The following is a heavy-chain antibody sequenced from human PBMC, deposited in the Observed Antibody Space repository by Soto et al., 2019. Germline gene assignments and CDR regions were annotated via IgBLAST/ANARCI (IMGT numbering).Heavy chain of an antibody. Sequence: QVQLVESGGGVVQPGRSLRLSCAASGFAFSSNGMHWVRQAPGNGLEWVAVLRSDGTKEYYADSVKGRFAISRDNSKNTLYLQMNSLRAQDTAVYYCANGGTEYFLHWGQGTLVTVSS. V-gene: IGHV3-33*06. CDR3: ANGGTEYFLH. CDR2: LRSDGTKE. J-gene: IGHJ1*01. CDR1: GFAFSSNG.